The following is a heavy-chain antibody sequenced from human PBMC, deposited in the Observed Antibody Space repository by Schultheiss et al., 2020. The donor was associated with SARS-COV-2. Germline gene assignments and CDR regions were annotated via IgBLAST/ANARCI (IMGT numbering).Heavy chain of an antibody. J-gene: IGHJ4*02. D-gene: IGHD2-2*01. Sequence: SETLSLTCTVSGGSISSYYWSWIRQPPGKGLEWIGSIYYSGSTYYNPSLKSRVTISVDTSKNQFSLKLSSVTAADTAVYYCASEPIVVVPAAYFDYWGQGTLVTVSS. V-gene: IGHV4-59*01. CDR1: GGSISSYY. CDR3: ASEPIVVVPAAYFDY. CDR2: IYYSGST.